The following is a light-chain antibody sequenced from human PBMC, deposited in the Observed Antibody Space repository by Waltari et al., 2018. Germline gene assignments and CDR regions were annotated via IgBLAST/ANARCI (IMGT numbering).Light chain of an antibody. J-gene: IGKJ3*01. CDR3: QQSYTTPLT. V-gene: IGKV1-39*01. CDR1: ESIDTY. Sequence: DIRMTQSPSSLSASVGDRVTITCRASESIDTYLNWYQHKPGKAPEPLIYAASTLHGWVPSRFSGSGSGTDFTLTISSLQPEDFAAYSCQQSYTTPLTFGPGTKVDSK. CDR2: AAS.